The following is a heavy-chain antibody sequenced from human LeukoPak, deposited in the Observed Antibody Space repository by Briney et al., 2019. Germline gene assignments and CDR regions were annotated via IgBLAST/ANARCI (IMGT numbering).Heavy chain of an antibody. CDR3: ARDPASKYCSGGSCYSFGFDP. Sequence: GGSLRLSCAASGFTFSSYGMHWVRQAPGKGLEWVAVIWYDGSNKYYADSVKGRFTISRDNSKNTLYLQMNSLRAEDTAVYYCARDPASKYCSGGSCYSFGFDPWGQGTLVTVSS. CDR1: GFTFSSYG. CDR2: IWYDGSNK. D-gene: IGHD2-15*01. V-gene: IGHV3-33*01. J-gene: IGHJ5*02.